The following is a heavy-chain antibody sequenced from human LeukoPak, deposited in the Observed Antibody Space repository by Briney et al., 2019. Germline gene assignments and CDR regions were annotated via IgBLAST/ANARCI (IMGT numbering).Heavy chain of an antibody. J-gene: IGHJ4*02. CDR1: GYTFTSYY. D-gene: IGHD6-13*01. CDR2: IIPILGIA. CDR3: ARVDGSSWFDY. V-gene: IGHV1-69*04. Sequence: GASVKVSCKASGYTFTSYYMHWVRQAPGQGLEWMGRIIPILGIANYAQKFQGRVTITADKSTSTAYMELSSLRSEDTAVYYCARVDGSSWFDYWGQGTLVTVSS.